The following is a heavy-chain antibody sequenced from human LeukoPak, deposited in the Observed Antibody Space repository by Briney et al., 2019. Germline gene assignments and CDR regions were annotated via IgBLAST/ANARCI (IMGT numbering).Heavy chain of an antibody. CDR3: AREEVFEPATHYYGMDV. CDR1: GDIVSSNSAA. Sequence: SQTLSLTCAISGDIVSSNSAAWNWIRQSPSRVLEWLGRTYYKSKLYNDCAGSVQSRIITNADTSKNQFSPKMKSVTPEDTAVYYCAREEVFEPATHYYGMDVWGQGTTVTVSS. J-gene: IGHJ6*02. CDR2: TYYKSKLYN. D-gene: IGHD2-15*01. V-gene: IGHV6-1*01.